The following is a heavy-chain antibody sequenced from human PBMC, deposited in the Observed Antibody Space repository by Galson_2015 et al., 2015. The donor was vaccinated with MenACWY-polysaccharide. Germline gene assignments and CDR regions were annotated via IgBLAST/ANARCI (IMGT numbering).Heavy chain of an antibody. V-gene: IGHV3-7*01. CDR3: ATIGPILGYGIGGVCYTQDY. CDR2: IKHDGSET. CDR1: GFTFSGYW. J-gene: IGHJ4*02. Sequence: SLRLSCAASGFTFSGYWMTWVRQAPGKGLEWVANIKHDGSETYYVDSVKGRFTISRDNAKNSLYLQMNSLRVEDTAVYYCATIGPILGYGIGGVCYTQDYWGQGTLVTVSS. D-gene: IGHD2-8*02.